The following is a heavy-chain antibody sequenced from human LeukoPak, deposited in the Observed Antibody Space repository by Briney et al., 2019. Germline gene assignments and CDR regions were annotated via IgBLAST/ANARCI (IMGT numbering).Heavy chain of an antibody. CDR3: ASALGYCSSTSCSDWFDP. Sequence: SETLSLTCAVSGGSISSGGYSWSWIRQPPGKGLEWIGYIYHNGSTYYNPSLKSRVTISVDRYKNQFSLKLSSVTAADTAVYYCASALGYCSSTSCSDWFDPWGQGALVTVSS. CDR2: IYHNGST. D-gene: IGHD2-2*01. V-gene: IGHV4-30-2*01. J-gene: IGHJ5*02. CDR1: GGSISSGGYS.